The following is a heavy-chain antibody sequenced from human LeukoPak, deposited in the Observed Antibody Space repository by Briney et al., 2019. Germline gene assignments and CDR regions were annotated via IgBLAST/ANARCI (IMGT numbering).Heavy chain of an antibody. J-gene: IGHJ6*03. D-gene: IGHD2-21*01. Sequence: SETLSLSCTVSGGSISSSCRSWVRQPAGKGLEWIGRIYTNGSGNYNPSLKSRVTMSVDTSKNQFSLKLSSMTAADTAVYYCARDWVNYYYYYMDVWGKGTTVTVSS. CDR3: ARDWVNYYYYYMDV. CDR2: IYTNGSG. V-gene: IGHV4-4*07. CDR1: GGSISSSC.